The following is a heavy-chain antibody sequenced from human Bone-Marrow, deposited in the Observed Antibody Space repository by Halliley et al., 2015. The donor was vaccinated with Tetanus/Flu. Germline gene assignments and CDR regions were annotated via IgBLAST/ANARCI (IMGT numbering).Heavy chain of an antibody. Sequence: SVIYGGGATFYADPVKGRFTISRDNSKNTLSLHMSSLRAEDTAVYYCARDKDDILTGDYGMDVWGQGTTVTVSS. V-gene: IGHV3-53*01. D-gene: IGHD3-9*01. CDR3: ARDKDDILTGDYGMDV. CDR2: IYGGGAT. J-gene: IGHJ6*02.